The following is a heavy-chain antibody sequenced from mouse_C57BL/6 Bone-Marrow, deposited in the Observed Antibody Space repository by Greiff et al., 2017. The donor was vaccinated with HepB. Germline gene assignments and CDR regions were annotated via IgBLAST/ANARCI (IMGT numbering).Heavy chain of an antibody. J-gene: IGHJ4*01. D-gene: IGHD1-1*01. V-gene: IGHV2-4*01. Sequence: QVQLQQSGPGLVQPSQSLSITCTVSGFSLTSYGVHWVRQPPGKGLEWLGVIWSGGSTDYNAAFISRLSISKDNSKSQVFFKMNSLQADDTAIYYCAKKGATVVARDAMDYWGQGTSVTVSS. CDR1: GFSLTSYG. CDR3: AKKGATVVARDAMDY. CDR2: IWSGGST.